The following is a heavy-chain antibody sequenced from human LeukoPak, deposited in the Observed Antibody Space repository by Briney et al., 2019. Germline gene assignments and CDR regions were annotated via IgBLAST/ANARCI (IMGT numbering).Heavy chain of an antibody. V-gene: IGHV3-21*01. CDR1: GFTFSNYA. Sequence: GGSLRLSCAASGFTFSNYAMNWVRQAPGKGLEWVSSISGSRSYINYADSVKGRFTISRDNANNSVYLQMNTLRAEDSAVYYCARERAAGISSDYFDYWGQGALVTVSS. CDR3: ARERAAGISSDYFDY. CDR2: ISGSRSYI. J-gene: IGHJ4*02. D-gene: IGHD3-22*01.